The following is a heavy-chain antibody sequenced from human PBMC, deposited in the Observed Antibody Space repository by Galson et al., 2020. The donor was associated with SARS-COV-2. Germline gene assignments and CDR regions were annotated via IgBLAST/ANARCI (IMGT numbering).Heavy chain of an antibody. CDR2: IYTSGNT. D-gene: IGHD3-22*01. CDR1: GGSISSGSYY. V-gene: IGHV4-61*02. Sequence: SETLSLTCTVSGGSISSGSYYWSWIRQPAGKGLEWIGRIYTSGNTNYNPSLKSRVTISIDTSKNQFSLKLSSVTAADTAVYYCASDLPYYYDSSGLLLDAFDIWGQGTMVTVSS. CDR3: ASDLPYYYDSSGLLLDAFDI. J-gene: IGHJ3*02.